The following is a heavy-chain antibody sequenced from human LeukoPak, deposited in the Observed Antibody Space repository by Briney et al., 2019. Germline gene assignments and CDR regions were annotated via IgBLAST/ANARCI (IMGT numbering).Heavy chain of an antibody. CDR2: IGSSDI. Sequence: GGSLRLSCAASGFTFGICAMSWVRQAPGKGLEWVASIGSSDIYYADSVKGRFTVSRDNSQNTLYLQLNSLRAEDTAVYYCAKDAPPGKSIWDYFARWGPGTLVTVSS. J-gene: IGHJ4*02. CDR1: GFTFGICA. D-gene: IGHD7-27*01. CDR3: AKDAPPGKSIWDYFAR. V-gene: IGHV3-23*01.